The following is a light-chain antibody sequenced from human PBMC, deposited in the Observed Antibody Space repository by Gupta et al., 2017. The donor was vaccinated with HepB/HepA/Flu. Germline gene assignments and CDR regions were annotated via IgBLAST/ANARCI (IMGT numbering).Light chain of an antibody. CDR3: QQNCKTPWT. CDR1: EDPKKY. CDR2: TGI. Sequence: DFKMTPSPPSLSASVGDRVTIFCRASEDPKKYVNWYQQVPGRAPRLLLYTGIILKEGVPSRFTGSWSGTYFTLTINGLQPEDVGTYYCQQNCKTPWTFGQGTEV. J-gene: IGKJ1*01. V-gene: IGKV1-39*01.